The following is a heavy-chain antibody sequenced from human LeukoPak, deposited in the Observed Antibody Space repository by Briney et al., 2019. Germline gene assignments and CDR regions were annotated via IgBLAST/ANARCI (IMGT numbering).Heavy chain of an antibody. Sequence: ASVKVSCKASGYTFTSYDINWVRQAPGQGLEWMGIINPSGGSTSYAQKFQGRVTMTRDMSTSTVYMELSSLRSEDTAVYYCARDSLGFGGSTNSTDYWGQGTLVTVSS. CDR3: ARDSLGFGGSTNSTDY. CDR1: GYTFTSYD. CDR2: INPSGGST. D-gene: IGHD3-16*01. J-gene: IGHJ4*02. V-gene: IGHV1-46*01.